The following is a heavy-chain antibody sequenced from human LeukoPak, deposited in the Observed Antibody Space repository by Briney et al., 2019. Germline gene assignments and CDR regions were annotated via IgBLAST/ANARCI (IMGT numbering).Heavy chain of an antibody. CDR2: ISYDGSNK. Sequence: GGSLRLSCAASGFTFSSYAMHWVRQAPGKGLEWVAVISYDGSNKYYADSVKGRFTISRDNSKNTLYLQMNSLRAEDTAVYYCAGIIAVAGNDYWGQGTLVTVSS. V-gene: IGHV3-30-3*01. D-gene: IGHD6-19*01. CDR3: AGIIAVAGNDY. CDR1: GFTFSSYA. J-gene: IGHJ4*02.